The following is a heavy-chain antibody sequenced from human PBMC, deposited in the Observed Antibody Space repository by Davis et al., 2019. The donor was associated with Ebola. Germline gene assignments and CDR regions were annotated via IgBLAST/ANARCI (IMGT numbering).Heavy chain of an antibody. D-gene: IGHD3-3*01. CDR2: INPNSGGT. Sequence: ASVKVSCKASGYTFTANYIQWVRQAPGQGLAWMGRINPNSGGTNYAQKFQGRVTMSRDTSTSTAYMELRSLRSDDTAVYYCARDTLLEWLLISDYYGMDVWGKGTTVTVSS. V-gene: IGHV1-2*06. J-gene: IGHJ6*04. CDR1: GYTFTANY. CDR3: ARDTLLEWLLISDYYGMDV.